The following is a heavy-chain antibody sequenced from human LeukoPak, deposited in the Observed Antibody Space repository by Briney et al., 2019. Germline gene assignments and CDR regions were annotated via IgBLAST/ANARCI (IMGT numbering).Heavy chain of an antibody. D-gene: IGHD6-19*01. J-gene: IGHJ6*02. CDR1: GFTVSRNY. CDR2: IDSGGST. Sequence: PGGSLRLSCAASGFTVSRNYMSWVRQAPGKGLEWVSVIDSGGSTYYADSVKGRFTISRDNSKNTLYLQMNSLRAEDTAVYYCARSPRLVLDYYYGMDVWGQGTTVTVSS. V-gene: IGHV3-53*01. CDR3: ARSPRLVLDYYYGMDV.